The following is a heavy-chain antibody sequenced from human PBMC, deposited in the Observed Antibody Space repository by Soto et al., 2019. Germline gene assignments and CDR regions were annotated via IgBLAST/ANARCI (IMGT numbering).Heavy chain of an antibody. Sequence: PSETLSLTCAVSGGSISSEYFHWTWIRQSPGKGLEWIGYIHYTGSIMYNPSFKSRLTMAVDTTKNQFSLQLNSVTAADTAVYFCAREDDGGDRDYYGLDVWGQGTTVTVSS. D-gene: IGHD2-21*02. CDR2: IHYTGSI. CDR1: GGSISSEYFH. CDR3: AREDDGGDRDYYGLDV. V-gene: IGHV4-30-4*08. J-gene: IGHJ6*02.